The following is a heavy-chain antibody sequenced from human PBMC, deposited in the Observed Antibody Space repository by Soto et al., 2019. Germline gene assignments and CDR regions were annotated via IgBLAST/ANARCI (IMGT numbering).Heavy chain of an antibody. V-gene: IGHV1-3*01. CDR1: GFTFTSYA. CDR2: INAGNGNT. CDR3: AREITMVRGVILFNGMDV. D-gene: IGHD3-10*01. Sequence: QVQLVQSGAEVQEPGASVRVSCKASGFTFTSYAILWVRQAPGHRLEWMGWINAGNGNTKYSQKFQGRVTIARDTSASTAYMELSSLRSEDTAVYYCAREITMVRGVILFNGMDVWGQGTTVTVSS. J-gene: IGHJ6*02.